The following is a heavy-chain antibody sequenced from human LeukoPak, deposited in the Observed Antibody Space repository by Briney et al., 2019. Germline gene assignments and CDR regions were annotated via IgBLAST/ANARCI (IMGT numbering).Heavy chain of an antibody. CDR2: ISGSDGST. V-gene: IGHV3-23*01. J-gene: IGHJ3*02. D-gene: IGHD6-19*01. Sequence: GGSLRLSCAASGFTFSSYAMSWVRQAPGKGLEWVSSISGSDGSTYYADSVKGRFTISRDNSKNTLYLPMNSLRAEDTAVYYCARVVGYNSGLYWPFDIWGQGTMVTVSS. CDR1: GFTFSSYA. CDR3: ARVVGYNSGLYWPFDI.